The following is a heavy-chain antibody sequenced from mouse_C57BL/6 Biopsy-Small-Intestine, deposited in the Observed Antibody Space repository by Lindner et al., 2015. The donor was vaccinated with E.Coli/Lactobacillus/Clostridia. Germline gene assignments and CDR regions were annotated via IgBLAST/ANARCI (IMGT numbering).Heavy chain of an antibody. CDR3: ARGYYYGSSPRWFAY. D-gene: IGHD1-1*01. CDR2: IDPEDGET. V-gene: IGHV14-2*01. Sequence: VQLQESGAELVKPGASVKLSCTASGFNIKDYYMHWVKQRTEQGLEWIGKIDPEDGETKYAPKFQGKATITADTSSDTACLQLSSLTSEDTAVYYCARGYYYGSSPRWFAYWGQGTLVTVSA. J-gene: IGHJ3*01. CDR1: GFNIKDYY.